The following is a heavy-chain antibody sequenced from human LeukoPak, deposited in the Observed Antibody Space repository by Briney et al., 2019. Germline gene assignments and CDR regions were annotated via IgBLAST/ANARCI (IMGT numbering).Heavy chain of an antibody. CDR3: VKEVVATIPPL. CDR1: GFTFSSYW. CDR2: IDTKGTRT. D-gene: IGHD5-12*01. Sequence: GGSLRLSCAASGFTFSSYWMHWVRRAPGKGLEWVSGIDTKGTRTYYADSVKGRFTISRDNSKNTLFLQMNSLRAEDTAVYYCVKEVVATIPPLWGQGTLVTVSS. J-gene: IGHJ4*02. V-gene: IGHV3-23*01.